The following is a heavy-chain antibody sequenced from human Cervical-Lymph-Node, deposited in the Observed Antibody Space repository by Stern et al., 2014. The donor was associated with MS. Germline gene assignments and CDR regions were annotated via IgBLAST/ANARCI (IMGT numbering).Heavy chain of an antibody. Sequence: VQLVQSGPGQVKPSQTLSLSCTVSGGSISSGAYYWSWIRQVPGKGLEWVGHVYYSGHTYYNPSLKSRVIISLDTPKNQFSLQLRSVTAADTAVYFCARDRQDSSVTSGDGFDPWGQGTLVTVSP. D-gene: IGHD4-17*01. V-gene: IGHV4-31*03. CDR3: ARDRQDSSVTSGDGFDP. CDR1: GGSISSGAYY. CDR2: VYYSGHT. J-gene: IGHJ5*02.